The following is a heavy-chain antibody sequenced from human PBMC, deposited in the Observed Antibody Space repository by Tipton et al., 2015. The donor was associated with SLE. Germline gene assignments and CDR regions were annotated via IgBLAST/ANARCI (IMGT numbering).Heavy chain of an antibody. CDR1: GFTFSSYG. V-gene: IGHV3-33*01. CDR2: IWYDGSNK. D-gene: IGHD5-18*01. CDR3: ARDLSPRRYSYGSGHYYYYGMDV. J-gene: IGHJ6*02. Sequence: SLRLSCAASGFTFSSYGMHWVRQAPGKGLEWVAVIWYDGSNKYYADSVKGRFTISRDNSKNTLYLQMNSLRAEDTAVYYCARDLSPRRYSYGSGHYYYYGMDVWGQGTTVTVSS.